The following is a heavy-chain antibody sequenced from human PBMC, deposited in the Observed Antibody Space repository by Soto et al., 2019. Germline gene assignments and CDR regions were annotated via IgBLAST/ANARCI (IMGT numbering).Heavy chain of an antibody. CDR1: GGSFSGYY. Sequence: KPSETLSLTCAVYGGSFSGYYWSWIRQPPGKGLEWIGEINHSGSTNYNPSLKSRVTISVDKSKNQFSLKLSSVTAADTAVYYCARVHVRYYHSSGYVFDYWGQGTLVTVSS. D-gene: IGHD3-22*01. J-gene: IGHJ4*02. V-gene: IGHV4-34*01. CDR3: ARVHVRYYHSSGYVFDY. CDR2: INHSGST.